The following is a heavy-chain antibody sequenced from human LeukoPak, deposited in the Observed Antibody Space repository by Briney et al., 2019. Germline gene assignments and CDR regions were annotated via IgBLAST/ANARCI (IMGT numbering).Heavy chain of an antibody. CDR1: GGSISSGGYY. CDR2: IYYSGST. CDR3: ARDFADYGDSRDAFDI. D-gene: IGHD4-17*01. J-gene: IGHJ3*02. Sequence: PSQTLSLTCTVSGGSISSGGYYWSWIRQHPGKGLEWIGYIYYSGSTYYNPSLKSRVTISEDTSKNQFSLKLSSVTAADTAVYYCARDFADYGDSRDAFDIWGQGTMVTVSS. V-gene: IGHV4-31*03.